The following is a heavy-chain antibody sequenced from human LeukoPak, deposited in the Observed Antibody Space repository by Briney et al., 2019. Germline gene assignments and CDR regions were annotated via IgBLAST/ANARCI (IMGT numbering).Heavy chain of an antibody. Sequence: GGSLRLSCAVAGYTVSSNYFSWVRQAPGKGLEWVSVIYTEGTTYYADSVKGRFTISRDNSKNTVYLQMNSLRVEDTAVYYCASEGDWGQGTLVTVSS. J-gene: IGHJ4*02. CDR3: ASEGD. CDR1: GYTVSSNY. V-gene: IGHV3-66*02. D-gene: IGHD3-16*01. CDR2: IYTEGTT.